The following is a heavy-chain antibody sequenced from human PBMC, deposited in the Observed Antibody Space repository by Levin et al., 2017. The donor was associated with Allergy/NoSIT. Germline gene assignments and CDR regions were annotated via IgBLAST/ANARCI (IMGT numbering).Heavy chain of an antibody. V-gene: IGHV4-4*02. CDR1: GGSIRSSNW. CDR2: IYHSGST. D-gene: IGHD6-13*01. CDR3: AGHDPGIAAAGYFDY. J-gene: IGHJ4*02. Sequence: SETLSLTCAVSGGSIRSSNWWSWVRQPPGKGLEWIGEIYHSGSTNYNPSLKSRVTISVDKSTNQFSLKLSSVTAADTAVYYCAGHDPGIAAAGYFDYWGQGTLVTVSS.